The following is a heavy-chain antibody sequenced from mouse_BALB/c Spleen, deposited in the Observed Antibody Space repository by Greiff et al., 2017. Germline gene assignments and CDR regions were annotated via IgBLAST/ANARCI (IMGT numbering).Heavy chain of an antibody. CDR3: ARAIYYGYDGFAY. CDR1: GYTFTDYW. V-gene: IGHV1-69*01. Sequence: QVHVKQSGAELVMPGASVKMSCKASGYTFTDYWMHWVKQRPGQGLEWIGAIDTSDSYTSYNQKFKGKATLTVDESSSTAYMQLSSLTSEDSAVYYCARAIYYGYDGFAYWGQGTLVTVSA. J-gene: IGHJ3*01. CDR2: IDTSDSYT. D-gene: IGHD2-2*01.